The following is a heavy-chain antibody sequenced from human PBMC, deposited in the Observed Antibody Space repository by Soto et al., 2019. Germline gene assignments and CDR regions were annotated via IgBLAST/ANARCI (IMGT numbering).Heavy chain of an antibody. V-gene: IGHV4-31*03. Sequence: QVQLQESGPGLVKPSQTLSLTCTVSGGSITTGGYYWSWIRQHPGKGLEWIGYIYYSGSTSYNPSLESRVTISVDTSNYQFSLRLSSVTAADTAVYYCARENTYVWGSYRIFDFWGQGTRVTVSS. CDR3: ARENTYVWGSYRIFDF. D-gene: IGHD3-16*02. J-gene: IGHJ4*02. CDR2: IYYSGST. CDR1: GGSITTGGYY.